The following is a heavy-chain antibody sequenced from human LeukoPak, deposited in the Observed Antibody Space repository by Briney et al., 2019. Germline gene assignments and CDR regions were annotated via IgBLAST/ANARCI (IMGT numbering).Heavy chain of an antibody. CDR2: INPNSGGT. CDR3: ARDGPIAAAGTRRANYFDY. CDR1: GYTFTGYY. D-gene: IGHD6-13*01. Sequence: ASVKVSCKASGYTFTGYYMHWVRQAPGQGLEWMGWINPNSGGTNYAQKFQGRVTMTRDTSISTAYMELSRLRSDDTAVYYCARDGPIAAAGTRRANYFDYWGQGTLVTVSS. V-gene: IGHV1-2*02. J-gene: IGHJ4*02.